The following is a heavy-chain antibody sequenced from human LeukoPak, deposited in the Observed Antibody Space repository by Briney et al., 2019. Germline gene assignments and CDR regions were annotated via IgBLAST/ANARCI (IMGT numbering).Heavy chain of an antibody. J-gene: IGHJ3*02. Sequence: GGSLRLSCAAPGFSFSSYNMSWVRQAPGKGLEWVSGINWNGGSTGYADSVKGRFTISRDNSKNTLSLQMNSLRAEDTAVYHCARGPYCSSASCYSVGAFDIWGRGTMVTVSS. CDR2: INWNGGST. CDR3: ARGPYCSSASCYSVGAFDI. V-gene: IGHV3-23*01. CDR1: GFSFSSYN. D-gene: IGHD2-2*02.